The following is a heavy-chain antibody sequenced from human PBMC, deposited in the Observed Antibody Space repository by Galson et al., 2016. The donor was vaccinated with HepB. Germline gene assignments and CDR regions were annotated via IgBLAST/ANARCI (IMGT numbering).Heavy chain of an antibody. Sequence: SLRLSCAASGFTFSIHDMHWVRQAPGKGLEWVSAIETAGDTYYADSVKGRFTISRENAKNSLYLQMTSLRAGDTAVYYCARGKSLLTMPWNYGLDVWGKGTTVSVSS. CDR2: IETAGDT. J-gene: IGHJ6*04. CDR3: ARGKSLLTMPWNYGLDV. V-gene: IGHV3-13*01. CDR1: GFTFSIHD. D-gene: IGHD4/OR15-4a*01.